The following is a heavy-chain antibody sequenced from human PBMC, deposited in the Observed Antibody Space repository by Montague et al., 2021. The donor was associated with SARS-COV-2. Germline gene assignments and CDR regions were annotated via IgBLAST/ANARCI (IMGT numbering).Heavy chain of an antibody. J-gene: IGHJ4*02. CDR2: TYYRSKWYS. CDR1: GDSVSSNSVA. V-gene: IGHV6-1*01. Sequence: CAISGDSVSSNSVAWNWIRQSPSTAPEWLGRTYYRSKWYSDYAPSVRGRLTVNPDASKNEFSLELNYVTPEDTAVYYCVRYSGWFYFDFWGQGTLVTVSS. CDR3: VRYSGWFYFDF. D-gene: IGHD6-19*01.